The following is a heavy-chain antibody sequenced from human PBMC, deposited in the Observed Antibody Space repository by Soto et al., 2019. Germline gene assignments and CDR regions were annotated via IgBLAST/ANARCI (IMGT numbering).Heavy chain of an antibody. CDR3: ASLQINGNFEY. CDR2: IYYDGST. CDR1: GGSISNRNYY. D-gene: IGHD2-8*01. Sequence: SETLSLTCSFSGGSISNRNYYWAWFRQPPGKGLEWIGNIYYDGSTYYHPSFRGRLTISVDTSKNHFSLKLGSLTAADTAIYYCASLQINGNFEYWGQGTLVIVSS. J-gene: IGHJ4*02. V-gene: IGHV4-39*02.